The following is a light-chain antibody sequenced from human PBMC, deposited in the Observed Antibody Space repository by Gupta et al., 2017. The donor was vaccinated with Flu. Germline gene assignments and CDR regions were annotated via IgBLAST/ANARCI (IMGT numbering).Light chain of an antibody. J-gene: IGKJ4*01. Sequence: GDRVTITCRSSQGIRNDLGWFQQRPGKAPKRLSYTASSLQSGVPSRFSGSGSGTEFTLTISSLQPDDFATYYCLQHNSYPLTFGGGTKVEIK. CDR1: QGIRND. V-gene: IGKV1-17*01. CDR2: TAS. CDR3: LQHNSYPLT.